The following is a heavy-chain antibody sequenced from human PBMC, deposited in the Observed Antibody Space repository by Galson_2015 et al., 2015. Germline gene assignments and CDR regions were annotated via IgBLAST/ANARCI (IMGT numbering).Heavy chain of an antibody. CDR3: AKSSRQQLVPRNWFDP. D-gene: IGHD6-13*01. CDR2: INTNTGNP. J-gene: IGHJ5*02. V-gene: IGHV7-4-1*02. Sequence: SVKVSCKASGYTFTSYAMNWVRQAPGQGLEWMGWINTNTGNPTYAQGFTGRFVFSLDTSVSTAYLQISSLKAEDTAVYYCAKSSRQQLVPRNWFDPWGQGTLVTVSS. CDR1: GYTFTSYA.